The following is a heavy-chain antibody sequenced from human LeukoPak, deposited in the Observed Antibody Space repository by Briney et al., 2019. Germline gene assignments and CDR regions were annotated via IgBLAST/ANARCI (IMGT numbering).Heavy chain of an antibody. CDR1: GFTFSSYS. CDR2: ISSSSSYI. V-gene: IGHV3-21*01. Sequence: GGSLRLSCAASGFTFSSYSMNWVRQAPGKGLEWVSPISSSSSYIYYADSVKGRFTISRDNAKNSLYLQMNSLRAEDTAVYYCARVSSIAARWGRFDYWGQGTLVTVSS. CDR3: ARVSSIAARWGRFDY. J-gene: IGHJ4*02. D-gene: IGHD6-6*01.